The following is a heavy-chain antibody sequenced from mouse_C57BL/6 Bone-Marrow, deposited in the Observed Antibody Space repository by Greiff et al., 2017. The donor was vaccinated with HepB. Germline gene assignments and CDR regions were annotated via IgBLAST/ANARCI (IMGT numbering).Heavy chain of an antibody. Sequence: EVKLVESGGGLVKPGGSLKLSCAASGFTFSSYTMSWVRQTPEKRLEWVATISGGGGNTYYPDSVKGRFTISRDNAKNTLYLQMSSLRSEDTALYYCSIYYSSMDYGGQGTSVTVSA. V-gene: IGHV5-9*01. CDR1: GFTFSSYT. J-gene: IGHJ4*01. CDR3: SIYYSSMDY. CDR2: ISGGGGNT. D-gene: IGHD2-12*01.